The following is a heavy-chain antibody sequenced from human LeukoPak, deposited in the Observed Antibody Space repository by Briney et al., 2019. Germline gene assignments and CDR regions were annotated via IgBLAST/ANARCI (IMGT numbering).Heavy chain of an antibody. Sequence: SETLSLTCTVSGGSMSSYYWSWIRQPPGKGLEWIGYTYYSGNTNCNPSLKSRVTISVDTSKNHISLQLTSVTAADTAVYYCARVFYGGSLGFDYWGQGTLVTVSS. D-gene: IGHD4-23*01. CDR1: GGSMSSYY. CDR2: TYYSGNT. V-gene: IGHV4-59*12. CDR3: ARVFYGGSLGFDY. J-gene: IGHJ4*02.